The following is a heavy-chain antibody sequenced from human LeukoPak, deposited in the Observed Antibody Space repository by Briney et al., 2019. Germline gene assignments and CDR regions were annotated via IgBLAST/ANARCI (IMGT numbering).Heavy chain of an antibody. CDR3: AKDMQAAN. J-gene: IGHJ4*02. D-gene: IGHD2-2*01. CDR2: ISASGRNA. CDR1: GFTFSFAA. Sequence: GGSLRLSCAASGFTFSFAAMTWVRQRPGKGPEWVSLISASGRNAYYADSVKGRFTISRDDSKNTVYLHMNSLRAEDTALYYCAKDMQAANWGQGTLVTVSS. V-gene: IGHV3-23*01.